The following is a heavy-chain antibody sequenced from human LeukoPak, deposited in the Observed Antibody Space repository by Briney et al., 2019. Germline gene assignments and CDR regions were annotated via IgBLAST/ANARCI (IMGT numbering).Heavy chain of an antibody. V-gene: IGHV1-18*01. CDR2: ISAYNGNT. Sequence: ASVKVSCKASGYTFTSYGISWVRQAPGQGLEWMGWISAYNGNTNYAQKLQGRVTMTTDTSTSTAYMELRSLRSDDTAVYYCAREGNDCGDYSYYYGMDVWGQGTTVTVSS. D-gene: IGHD4-17*01. CDR3: AREGNDCGDYSYYYGMDV. CDR1: GYTFTSYG. J-gene: IGHJ6*02.